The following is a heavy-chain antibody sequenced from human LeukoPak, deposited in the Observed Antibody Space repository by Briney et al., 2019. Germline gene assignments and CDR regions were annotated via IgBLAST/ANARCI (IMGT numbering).Heavy chain of an antibody. J-gene: IGHJ4*02. D-gene: IGHD2-15*01. CDR3: ARVGTYLVADY. Sequence: SETLSLTCTVSGYSISSGYYWGWIRQPPGKGLEWIGSIYHSGSTYYNPSLKSRVTISVDTSKNQFSLKLSSVTAADTAVYYCARVGTYLVADYWGQGTLVTVSS. V-gene: IGHV4-38-2*02. CDR1: GYSISSGYY. CDR2: IYHSGST.